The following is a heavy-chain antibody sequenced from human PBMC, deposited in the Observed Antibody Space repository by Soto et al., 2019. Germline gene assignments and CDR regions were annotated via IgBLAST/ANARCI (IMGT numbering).Heavy chain of an antibody. V-gene: IGHV1-3*01. J-gene: IGHJ3*02. CDR3: ARVDSGYDSVKNDAFDI. CDR2: INAGNGNT. CDR1: GYTFTSYA. D-gene: IGHD5-12*01. Sequence: ASVKVSCKASGYTFTSYAMHWVRQAPGQRLEWMGWINAGNGNTKYSQKFQGRVTITRDTSASTAYMELSSLRSEDTAVYYCARVDSGYDSVKNDAFDIWGQGTMVTVSS.